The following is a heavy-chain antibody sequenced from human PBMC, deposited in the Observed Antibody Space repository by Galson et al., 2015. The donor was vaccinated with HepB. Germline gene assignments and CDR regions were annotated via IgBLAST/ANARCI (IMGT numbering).Heavy chain of an antibody. J-gene: IGHJ6*02. D-gene: IGHD6-25*01. Sequence: SLRLSCAASGFTFGDYAMSWVRQAPGKGLEWVGFIRSKAYGGTTEYAASVKGRFTISRDDSKSIAYLQMNSLKTEDTAVYYCTRGRTWRAALYYYYGMDVWGQGTTVTVSS. CDR3: TRGRTWRAALYYYYGMDV. V-gene: IGHV3-49*04. CDR2: IRSKAYGGTT. CDR1: GFTFGDYA.